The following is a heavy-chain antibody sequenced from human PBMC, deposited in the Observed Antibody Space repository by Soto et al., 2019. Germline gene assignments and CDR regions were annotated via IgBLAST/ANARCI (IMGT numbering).Heavy chain of an antibody. CDR1: GGSISSGGYY. CDR3: ARGHHDSSGVDY. CDR2: IYYSGST. D-gene: IGHD3-22*01. J-gene: IGHJ4*02. Sequence: QVQLQESGPGLVKPSQTLSLTCTVSGGSISSGGYYWSWIRQHPGKGLEWIGYIYYSGSTYYNPSLQSPXXIXVXXSKKQFSLKLSSVTAADTAVYYCARGHHDSSGVDYWGQGTLVTVSS. V-gene: IGHV4-31*01.